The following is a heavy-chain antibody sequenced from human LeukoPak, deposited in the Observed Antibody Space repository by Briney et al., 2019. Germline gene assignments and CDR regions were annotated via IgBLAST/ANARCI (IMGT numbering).Heavy chain of an antibody. Sequence: GGSLRLFCAASGFTFSNAWMSWVRQAPGKGLEWVGRIKSKTDGGTTDYAAPVKGRFTISRDDSKNTLYLQMNSLKTEDTAVYYCTTGSGYSVYDDWGQGTLVTVSS. V-gene: IGHV3-15*01. J-gene: IGHJ4*02. CDR3: TTGSGYSVYDD. D-gene: IGHD5/OR15-5a*01. CDR2: IKSKTDGGTT. CDR1: GFTFSNAW.